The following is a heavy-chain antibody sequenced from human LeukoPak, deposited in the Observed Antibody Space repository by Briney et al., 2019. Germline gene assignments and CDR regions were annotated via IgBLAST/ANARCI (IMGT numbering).Heavy chain of an antibody. CDR1: GFTFISHW. D-gene: IGHD6-13*01. J-gene: IGHJ5*02. Sequence: QSGGSLRLSCAASGFTFISHWMHWVRQAPGKGLVWVSHINSDGSSTIYADSVKGRFTISRDNSKNTLYLQMNSLRAEDTAVYYCAKSLGIAAALGWFDPWGQGTLVTVSS. CDR3: AKSLGIAAALGWFDP. V-gene: IGHV3-74*01. CDR2: INSDGSST.